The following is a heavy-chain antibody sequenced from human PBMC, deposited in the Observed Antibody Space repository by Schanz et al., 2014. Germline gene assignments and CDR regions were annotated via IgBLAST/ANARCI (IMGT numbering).Heavy chain of an antibody. D-gene: IGHD3-16*01. CDR1: GFTFSDNF. CDR3: ARDYAGFDC. V-gene: IGHV3-11*06. Sequence: QVQLVESGGGLVKPGGSLRLSCATSGFTFSDNFMSWIRQAPGKGLEWISYITTSTSYTNYADSMKGRFTISRDNAKNSLYLQMNSLRAEDTAVYYCARDYAGFDCWGQGTLVTVSS. J-gene: IGHJ4*02. CDR2: ITTSTSYT.